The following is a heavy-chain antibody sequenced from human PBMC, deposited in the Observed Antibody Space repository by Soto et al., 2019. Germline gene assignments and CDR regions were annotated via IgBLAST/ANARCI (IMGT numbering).Heavy chain of an antibody. CDR1: AYTFTDYY. J-gene: IGHJ5*02. V-gene: IGHV1-2*02. CDR2: INPNSGGT. CDR3: ARVPTGTGTTDWFDP. D-gene: IGHD1-7*01. Sequence: RASVKVSCKGSAYTFTDYYMHWVRQAPGQGLEWMGWINPNSGGTNYAQKFQGRVAMTRDTSISTAYMELSRLRSDDTAVYYCARVPTGTGTTDWFDPWGQGTLVTVSS.